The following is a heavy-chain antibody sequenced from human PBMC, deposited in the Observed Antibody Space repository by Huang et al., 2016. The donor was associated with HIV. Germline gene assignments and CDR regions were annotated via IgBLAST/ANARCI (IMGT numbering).Heavy chain of an antibody. J-gene: IGHJ3*02. CDR3: ARGGMGRWLQWKTFDI. CDR1: GGSFSGHY. Sequence: QVQLQQWGAGLLKPSETLSLTCAVYGGSFSGHYWTWIRQPPGKGLEWLGEINHSRSNNYNPALKSRVTKSVDTSKNQFSLQLTSVTAADSAVYYCARGGMGRWLQWKTFDIWGQGTMVTVSS. CDR2: INHSRSN. D-gene: IGHD5-12*01. V-gene: IGHV4-34*01.